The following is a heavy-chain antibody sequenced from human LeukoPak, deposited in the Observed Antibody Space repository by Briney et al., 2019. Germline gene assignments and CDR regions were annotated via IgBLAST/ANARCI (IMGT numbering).Heavy chain of an antibody. Sequence: ASVKVSCKASGYTFTGYYMHWVRQAPGQGLEWMGWINPNSGGTNYAQKFQGRVTMTRDTSISTAYMELSRLRSDDTAVYYCARDQEGLEATTVVTPGYWGQGTLVSVSS. CDR1: GYTFTGYY. D-gene: IGHD4-23*01. CDR2: INPNSGGT. V-gene: IGHV1-2*02. CDR3: ARDQEGLEATTVVTPGY. J-gene: IGHJ4*02.